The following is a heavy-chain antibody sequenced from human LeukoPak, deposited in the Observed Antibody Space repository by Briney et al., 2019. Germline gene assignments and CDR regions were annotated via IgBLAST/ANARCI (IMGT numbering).Heavy chain of an antibody. CDR2: INPSGGST. CDR1: GYTFTSYY. Sequence: GASMKVSCKASGYTFTSYYMHLVRQAPGQGLEWMGIINPSGGSTNYAQKFHGRVTMTRDTSTSTVYMELSSLRSEDTAVYYCARDGSGWLQDDWGQGTLVTVSS. V-gene: IGHV1-46*01. CDR3: ARDGSGWLQDD. D-gene: IGHD5-12*01. J-gene: IGHJ4*02.